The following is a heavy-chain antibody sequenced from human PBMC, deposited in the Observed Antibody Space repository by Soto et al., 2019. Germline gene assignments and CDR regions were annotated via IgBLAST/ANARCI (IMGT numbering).Heavy chain of an antibody. CDR3: ATMGTPATGLYFFDY. Sequence: TSETLSLTCTVSGGSISSGNYYWSWIRQPPGKGLEWIGFISYSGSTYYSTSLKSRVTISVDTSKSQFSLNLSFVTAAGTAVYYCATMGTPATGLYFFDYWGQGSLVTVSS. J-gene: IGHJ4*02. CDR1: GGSISSGNYY. V-gene: IGHV4-30-4*01. CDR2: ISYSGST. D-gene: IGHD2-15*01.